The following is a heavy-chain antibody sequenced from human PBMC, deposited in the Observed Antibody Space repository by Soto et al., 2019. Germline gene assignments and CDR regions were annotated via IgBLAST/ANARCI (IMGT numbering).Heavy chain of an antibody. CDR3: AREEKYYYGSGKMDY. CDR1: GFTFSSYW. Sequence: EVQLVESGGGLVQPGGSLRLSCAASGFTFSSYWMSWVRQAPGKGLEWVANIKQDGSEKYYVDSVKGRFTISRDNAKNSLYLKMNSLRAEDTAVYYCAREEKYYYGSGKMDYWGQGTLVTVSS. CDR2: IKQDGSEK. J-gene: IGHJ4*02. D-gene: IGHD3-10*01. V-gene: IGHV3-7*01.